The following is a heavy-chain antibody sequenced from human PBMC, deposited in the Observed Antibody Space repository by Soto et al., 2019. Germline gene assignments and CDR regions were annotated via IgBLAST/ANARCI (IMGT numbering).Heavy chain of an antibody. Sequence: EVPLVESGGGLVQPGGSLKLSCAASGFTFSGSAMHWVRQASGKGLEWVGRIRSKANSYATTYAASVKGRFTISRDDSKNTAYLQMNSLKTEDTAVYYCSSHDYGGDWYFDLWGRGTLVTVSS. D-gene: IGHD4-17*01. CDR3: SSHDYGGDWYFDL. CDR1: GFTFSGSA. J-gene: IGHJ2*01. V-gene: IGHV3-73*02. CDR2: IRSKANSYAT.